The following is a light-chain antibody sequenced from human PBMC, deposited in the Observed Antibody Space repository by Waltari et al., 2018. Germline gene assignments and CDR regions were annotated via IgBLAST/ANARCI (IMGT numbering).Light chain of an antibody. V-gene: IGKV3-11*01. J-gene: IGKJ4*01. CDR1: QSVSSY. CDR2: DAS. CDR3: QQRSNWPTLT. Sequence: EIVLTQSPATLSLSPWESATLSCRASQSVSSYLAWYQQKPGQAPRLLIYDASNRATGIPARFSGSGSGTDFTLTISSLEPEDFAVYYCQQRSNWPTLTFGGGTKVEIK.